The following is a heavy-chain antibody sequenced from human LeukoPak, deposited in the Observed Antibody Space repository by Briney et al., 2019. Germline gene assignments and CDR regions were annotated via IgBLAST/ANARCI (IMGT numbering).Heavy chain of an antibody. Sequence: HPGGSLRLSCAASGFTFSGYWMSWVRQAPGKGPEWVANINQDGRQKYYVDSVKGRFTISRDNAKNSLYLQMNSLRAEDTAVYYCATVRTYTNFDYWGQGTLVTVSS. J-gene: IGHJ4*02. CDR2: INQDGRQK. D-gene: IGHD5-18*01. CDR3: ATVRTYTNFDY. V-gene: IGHV3-7*05. CDR1: GFTFSGYW.